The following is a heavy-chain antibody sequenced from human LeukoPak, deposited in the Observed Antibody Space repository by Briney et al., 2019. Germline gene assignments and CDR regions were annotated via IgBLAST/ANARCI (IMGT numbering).Heavy chain of an antibody. J-gene: IGHJ3*02. V-gene: IGHV3-7*01. Sequence: PGGSLRLSCAASGFTFSSYSMNWVRQAPGKGLEWVANIKQDGSEKYYVDSVKGRFTISRDNAKNSLYLQMNSLRAEDTAVYYCARFQLRFGEKAFDIWGHGTMVTVSS. CDR3: ARFQLRFGEKAFDI. CDR2: IKQDGSEK. D-gene: IGHD3-10*01. CDR1: GFTFSSYS.